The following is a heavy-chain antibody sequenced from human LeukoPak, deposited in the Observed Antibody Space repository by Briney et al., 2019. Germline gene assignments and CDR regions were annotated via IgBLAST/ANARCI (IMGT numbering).Heavy chain of an antibody. Sequence: GGSLRLSCAASGFDLRTYEMNWVRQAPGKGLEWIADITISGHTKNYADSVKGRFTISRDNARTSLYLQMNRLRVEDTGVYYCARGDPHADLWGQGTLVTVSS. CDR1: GFDLRTYE. CDR2: ITISGHTK. V-gene: IGHV3-48*03. J-gene: IGHJ5*02. CDR3: ARGDPHADL.